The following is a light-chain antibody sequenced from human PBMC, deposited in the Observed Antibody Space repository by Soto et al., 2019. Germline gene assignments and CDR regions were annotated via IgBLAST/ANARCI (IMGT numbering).Light chain of an antibody. CDR2: DVS. Sequence: QSALTQPASVSGSPGQSITISCTGTSSDVVGYNYVSWYQQHPGKAPKFMIYDVSNRPSGVSNRFSGSKSGNTASLTISGLQAEDEADYYCSSYTTSNTRQIVFGTRTKVTVL. V-gene: IGLV2-14*01. J-gene: IGLJ1*01. CDR1: SSDVVGYNY. CDR3: SSYTTSNTRQIV.